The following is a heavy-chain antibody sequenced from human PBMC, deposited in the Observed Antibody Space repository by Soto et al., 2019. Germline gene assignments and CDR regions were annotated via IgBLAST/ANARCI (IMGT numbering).Heavy chain of an antibody. CDR2: IYYSGST. Sequence: SETLSRTCTVSGGSISSYHWSWIRQPPGKGLEWIGYIYYSGSTKYNPSLKSRVTMSVDKSKNQFSLRLKSVTAADTAVYWCARDYYYDNSGNPGAYSYGMDVWGHGPPVTVSS. V-gene: IGHV4-59*01. J-gene: IGHJ6*02. CDR1: GGSISSYH. D-gene: IGHD3-22*01. CDR3: ARDYYYDNSGNPGAYSYGMDV.